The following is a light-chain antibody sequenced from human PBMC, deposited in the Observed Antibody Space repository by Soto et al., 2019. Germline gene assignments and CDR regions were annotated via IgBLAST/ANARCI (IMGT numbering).Light chain of an antibody. CDR2: GNS. CDR1: SSNIGAGYD. CDR3: QSYDSGLSGSV. Sequence: QSVLTQPPSVSGAPGQRVTISCTGSSSNIGAGYDVNWYQQHPGTAPKVLIYGNSNRPSGVPDRFSGSKSGTSASLAITGLQAEDGADYYCQSYDSGLSGSVFGGGTQLTVL. J-gene: IGLJ7*01. V-gene: IGLV1-40*01.